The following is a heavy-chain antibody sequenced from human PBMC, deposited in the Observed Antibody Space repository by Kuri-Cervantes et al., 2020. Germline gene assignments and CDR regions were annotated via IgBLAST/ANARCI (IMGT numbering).Heavy chain of an antibody. V-gene: IGHV4-59*01. CDR1: GGSISSYY. D-gene: IGHD2-21*02. J-gene: IGHJ4*02. Sequence: SETLSLTCTVSGGSISSYYRSWIRQPPGKGLEWIGYIYYSGSTNYNPSLKSRVTISVDTSKNQFSLKLTSVTAADTAVYYCARSGSRVTATHSLGYWGQGTLVTVSS. CDR2: IYYSGST. CDR3: ARSGSRVTATHSLGY.